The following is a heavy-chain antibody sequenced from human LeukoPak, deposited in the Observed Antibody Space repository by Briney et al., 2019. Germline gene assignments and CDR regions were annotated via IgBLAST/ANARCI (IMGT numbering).Heavy chain of an antibody. J-gene: IGHJ5*02. V-gene: IGHV4-61*02. D-gene: IGHD6-13*01. CDR1: GASISSGTYY. Sequence: SETLSLTCTVSGASISSGTYYWNWIRQPAGKGLEWIGRIFASGSTNYNPSLKSRVTISLDTSKNQLSLKLRSVTAADTAVYYCARVIAAAENWFDPWGQGTLVTVSS. CDR3: ARVIAAAENWFDP. CDR2: IFASGST.